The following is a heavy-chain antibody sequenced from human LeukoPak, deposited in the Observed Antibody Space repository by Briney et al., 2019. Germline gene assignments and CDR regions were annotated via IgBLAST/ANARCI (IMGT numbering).Heavy chain of an antibody. J-gene: IGHJ4*02. Sequence: LGESLKISCKASGYSFTSYWIGWVRQLPGKGLEWMGIIYPADSDTTYSPSFQGQVTISADKSISTAYLQWSSLRASDTAMYYCARRFDSGFDYWGQGTLVTVSS. CDR3: ARRFDSGFDY. CDR2: IYPADSDT. V-gene: IGHV5-51*01. CDR1: GYSFTSYW. D-gene: IGHD3-9*01.